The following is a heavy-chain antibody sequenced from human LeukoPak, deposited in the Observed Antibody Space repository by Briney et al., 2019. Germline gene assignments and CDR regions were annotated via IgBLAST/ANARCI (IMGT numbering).Heavy chain of an antibody. CDR1: GFTFSSYW. CDR3: ARDRGIQLWQEGFDP. J-gene: IGHJ5*02. CDR2: IKQDGSEK. V-gene: IGHV3-7*01. D-gene: IGHD5-18*01. Sequence: PGGSLRLSCAASGFTFSSYWMSWVRQAPGKGLEWVANIKQDGSEKYYVVSVKGRFTISRDNAKNSLYLQMNSLRAEDTAVYYCARDRGIQLWQEGFDPWGQGTLVTVSS.